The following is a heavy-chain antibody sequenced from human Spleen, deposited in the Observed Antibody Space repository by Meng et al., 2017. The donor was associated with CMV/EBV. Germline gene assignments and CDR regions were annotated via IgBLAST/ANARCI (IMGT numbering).Heavy chain of an antibody. Sequence: GESLKISCAASGFTFSSYEMNWVRQAPGKGLEWLSYITSSGGAIYYADSVKGRFTISRDNAENSLFLQMNSLRVEDTAVYYCARDTHYCTSTRCYDESAFDYWGQGTLVTVSS. CDR2: ITSSGGAI. CDR3: ARDTHYCTSTRCYDESAFDY. CDR1: GFTFSSYE. J-gene: IGHJ4*02. V-gene: IGHV3-48*03. D-gene: IGHD2-2*01.